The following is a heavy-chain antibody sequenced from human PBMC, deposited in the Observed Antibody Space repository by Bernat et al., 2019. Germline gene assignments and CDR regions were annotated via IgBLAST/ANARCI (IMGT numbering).Heavy chain of an antibody. CDR2: INPNSGGT. CDR3: AREYLNCSSTSCYKKWNWFDP. CDR1: GYTFTGYY. V-gene: IGHV1-2*04. Sequence: QVQLVQSGAEVEKPGASVKVSCKASGYTFTGYYMHWVRQPPGQGLEWMGWINPNSGGTNYAQKFQGWVTMTRDTSISTAYMELSRLRSDDTAVYYCAREYLNCSSTSCYKKWNWFDPWGQGTLVTVSS. D-gene: IGHD2-2*02. J-gene: IGHJ5*02.